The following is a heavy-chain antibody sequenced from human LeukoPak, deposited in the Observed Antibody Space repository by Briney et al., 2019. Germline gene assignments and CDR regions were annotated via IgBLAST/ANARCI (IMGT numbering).Heavy chain of an antibody. D-gene: IGHD5-18*01. CDR1: GFTFSSHW. CDR2: IKEDGSEK. V-gene: IGHV3-7*04. J-gene: IGHJ4*02. CDR3: ARGGQYSPY. Sequence: PGGSLRLSCAASGFTFSSHWMTWVRQAPGKGLEWVANIKEDGSEKHSVDSVKGRFTISRDNAKNSLYLQMTSLRGEDTAVYYCARGGQYSPYCGQGTLVTVSS.